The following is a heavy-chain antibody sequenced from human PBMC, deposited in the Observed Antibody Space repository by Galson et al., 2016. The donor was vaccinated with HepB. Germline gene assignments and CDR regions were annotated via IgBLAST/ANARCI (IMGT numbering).Heavy chain of an antibody. D-gene: IGHD3-3*01. Sequence: SLRLSCAGSGFTFSRSGLNWVRQAPGKGLQWVSYISSSVSTIYYADSVKGRFNISRDNAKNTLYLEMNSLRAEDTAIYYCATEYVLRSLESSSYYFYGLDVWGQGTTVTVSS. V-gene: IGHV3-48*01. CDR3: ATEYVLRSLESSSYYFYGLDV. CDR2: ISSSVSTI. J-gene: IGHJ6*02. CDR1: GFTFSRSG.